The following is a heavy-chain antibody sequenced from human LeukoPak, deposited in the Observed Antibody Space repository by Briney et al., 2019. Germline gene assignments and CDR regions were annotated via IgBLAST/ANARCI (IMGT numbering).Heavy chain of an antibody. CDR2: ISAYNGNT. J-gene: IGHJ6*03. V-gene: IGHV1-18*01. D-gene: IGHD3-10*01. CDR3: ARDPPGYYGSGSYSDHYYYYYMDV. CDR1: GYTFTSYG. Sequence: ASVKVSCKASGYTFTSYGISWVRQAPGQGLEWMGWISAYNGNTNYAQKLQGRVTMTTDTSTSTAYMELRSLRSDDTAVYYCARDPPGYYGSGSYSDHYYYYYMDVWGKGTTVTISS.